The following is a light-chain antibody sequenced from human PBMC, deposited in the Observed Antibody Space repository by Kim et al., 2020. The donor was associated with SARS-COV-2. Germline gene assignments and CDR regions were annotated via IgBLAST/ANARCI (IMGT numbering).Light chain of an antibody. CDR2: GAS. CDR3: QQYGSSPYT. V-gene: IGKV3-20*01. Sequence: EIVLTQSPGTLSLSPGERGTISCRASQSVSSSYFAWYQQKPGQAPRLLIYGASSRATGIPDRFSGSGSGTDFTLTISRLEPEDFAVYYCQQYGSSPYTFGQGTKLEI. CDR1: QSVSSSY. J-gene: IGKJ2*01.